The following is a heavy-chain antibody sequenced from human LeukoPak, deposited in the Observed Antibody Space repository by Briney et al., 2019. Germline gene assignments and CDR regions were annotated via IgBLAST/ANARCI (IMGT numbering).Heavy chain of an antibody. CDR2: ISAYNGNT. J-gene: IGHJ4*02. CDR1: GYTFTSYG. CDR3: ARDSSSIPGNDMDY. V-gene: IGHV1-18*01. Sequence: VASVKVSCKASGYTFTSYGISWVRQAPGQGLEWMGWISAYNGNTNYAQKLQGRVTMTTDTSTSTADMELRSLRSDDTAVYYCARDSSSIPGNDMDYWGQGTLVTVSS. D-gene: IGHD6-6*01.